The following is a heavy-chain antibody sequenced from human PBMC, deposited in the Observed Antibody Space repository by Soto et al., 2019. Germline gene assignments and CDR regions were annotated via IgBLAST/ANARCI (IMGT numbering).Heavy chain of an antibody. V-gene: IGHV4-34*01. CDR2: INHSGST. J-gene: IGHJ6*02. Sequence: SETLSLTCAVYGGSFSGYYWSWIRQPPGKGLEWIREINHSGSTNYNPSLKSRVTISVDTSKNQSSLKLSSVTAADTAVYYCGRGPRYCYYGMEDWGQGTMVTVSS. CDR3: GRGPRYCYYGMED. CDR1: GGSFSGYY.